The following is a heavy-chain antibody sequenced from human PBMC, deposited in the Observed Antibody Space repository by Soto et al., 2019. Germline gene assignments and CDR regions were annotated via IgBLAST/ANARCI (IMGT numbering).Heavy chain of an antibody. CDR3: ARDVGATGD. CDR1: GYTFSSYA. J-gene: IGHJ4*02. Sequence: QVQLVQSGAEVKKPGASVKVSCKASGYTFSSYAMHLVRQAPGQRLEWMGWINAGNGNTKYSQKFQGSVTITRDTSASTAYMELRSLRSEDTAVYSCARDVGATGDWGQGTLVTVSS. V-gene: IGHV1-3*01. CDR2: INAGNGNT. D-gene: IGHD1-26*01.